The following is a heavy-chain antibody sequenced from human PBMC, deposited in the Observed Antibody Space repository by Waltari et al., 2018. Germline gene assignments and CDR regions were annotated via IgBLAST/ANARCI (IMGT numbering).Heavy chain of an antibody. V-gene: IGHV3-15*01. D-gene: IGHD1-26*01. CDR1: GFTFNKAW. CDR3: VTDWGSVGIHAGRYFDL. Sequence: EVQLVESGGGFVEPGGSLRLSCAASGFTFNKAWMRWVRQAPGKGLEWIGHIRSKTDGGTTDYAAPVQGRFTISRDDSKNTMDLQMVSLKTEDTAVYYCVTDWGSVGIHAGRYFDLWGRGTLVTVSS. J-gene: IGHJ2*01. CDR2: IRSKTDGGTT.